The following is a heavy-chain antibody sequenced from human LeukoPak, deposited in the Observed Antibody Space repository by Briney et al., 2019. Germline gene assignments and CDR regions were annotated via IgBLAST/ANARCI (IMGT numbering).Heavy chain of an antibody. V-gene: IGHV1-2*02. D-gene: IGHD2-21*02. CDR3: ARDLARIVVVTANWFDP. Sequence: ASVKVSCKASGYTFTGYYMHWVRQAPGQGLEWMGWINPNCGGTNYAQKFQGRVTMTRDTSISTAYMELSRLRSDDTAVYYCARDLARIVVVTANWFDPWGQGTLVTVSS. J-gene: IGHJ5*01. CDR1: GYTFTGYY. CDR2: INPNCGGT.